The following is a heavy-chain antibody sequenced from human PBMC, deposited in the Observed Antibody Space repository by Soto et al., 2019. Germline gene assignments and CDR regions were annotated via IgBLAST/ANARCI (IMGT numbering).Heavy chain of an antibody. Sequence: QVQLVQSGAEMKKPGSSVKVSCQSSGGTFNTYAMNWVRQAPGQGPEWMGDISPMFGAANYAPKFQGRVTITPDESTGTSYMQLSSLTSEDTALYFCARQVQVRTPAFVYRGQGTLVTVSS. CDR3: ARQVQVRTPAFVY. CDR1: GGTFNTYA. D-gene: IGHD3-10*01. V-gene: IGHV1-69*19. CDR2: ISPMFGAA. J-gene: IGHJ4*02.